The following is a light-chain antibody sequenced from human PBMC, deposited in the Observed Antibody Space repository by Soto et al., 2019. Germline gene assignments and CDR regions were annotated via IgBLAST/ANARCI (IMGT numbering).Light chain of an antibody. V-gene: IGKV3-11*01. CDR2: DAS. Sequence: EIVLTQSPATLSLSPGERATLSCRASQSLINYLAWYQQKPGQAHRLLIYDASSRATGIPARFSGSGSGTDFTLTIASLEPEDFAVYYCQHRSNSWTFGQGTKGEIK. CDR3: QHRSNSWT. CDR1: QSLINY. J-gene: IGKJ1*01.